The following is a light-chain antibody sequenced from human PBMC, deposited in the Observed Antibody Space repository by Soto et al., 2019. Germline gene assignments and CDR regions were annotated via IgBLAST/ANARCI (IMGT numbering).Light chain of an antibody. J-gene: IGLJ3*02. CDR2: LEGSGTY. CDR3: ETWDSNTRV. Sequence: QLVLTQSSSASASLGSSVKLTCTLNSGHSSYIIAWHQQQPGKAPRYLMKLEGSGTYNKGSGVHDRFSGSSSGADRYLTISTLQFGDEADYYCETWDSNTRVFGGGTKLTVL. CDR1: SGHSSYI. V-gene: IGLV4-60*02.